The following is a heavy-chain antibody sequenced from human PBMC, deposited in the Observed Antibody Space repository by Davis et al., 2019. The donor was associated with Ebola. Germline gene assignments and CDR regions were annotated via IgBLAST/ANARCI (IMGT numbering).Heavy chain of an antibody. CDR2: IKEDGSEK. V-gene: IGHV3-7*01. Sequence: GESLKISCAASGFTFRSYWMSWVRQAPGKGLEWVAKIKEDGSEKLEVDSVKGRFTISRDNAKNSLYLQLNSLRAGDTAVYYCASSLAGNSGYWGQGTLVTVSS. CDR3: ASSLAGNSGY. D-gene: IGHD4-23*01. CDR1: GFTFRSYW. J-gene: IGHJ4*02.